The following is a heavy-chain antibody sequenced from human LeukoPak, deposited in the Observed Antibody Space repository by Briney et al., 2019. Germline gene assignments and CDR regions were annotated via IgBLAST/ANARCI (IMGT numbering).Heavy chain of an antibody. CDR1: GFTFSSYG. V-gene: IGHV3-33*01. CDR2: IWYDGSNK. J-gene: IGHJ4*02. D-gene: IGHD3-16*01. CDR3: AREARGSHYFDY. Sequence: PGRSLRLSCAASGFTFSSYGMHWVRQAPGKGLEWVAVIWYDGSNKYYADSVKGRFTISRDNSKNTLYLQMNSLRAEDTAVYYCAREARGSHYFDYWGQGTLVTVSS.